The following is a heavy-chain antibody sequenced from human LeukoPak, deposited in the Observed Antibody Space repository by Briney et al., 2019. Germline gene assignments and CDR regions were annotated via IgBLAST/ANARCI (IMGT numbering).Heavy chain of an antibody. Sequence: GGSLRLSCAASGFTLSSYGMHWVRQAPGKGLEWVAVISYDGSNKYYADSVKGRFTISRDNSKNTLYLQMNSLRAEDTAVYHCAIGYCSGGSCPNYYGMDVWGQETTVTVSS. J-gene: IGHJ6*02. CDR1: GFTLSSYG. CDR2: ISYDGSNK. CDR3: AIGYCSGGSCPNYYGMDV. V-gene: IGHV3-30*03. D-gene: IGHD2-15*01.